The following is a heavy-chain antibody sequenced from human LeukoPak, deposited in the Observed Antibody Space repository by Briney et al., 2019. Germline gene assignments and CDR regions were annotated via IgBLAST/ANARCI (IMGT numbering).Heavy chain of an antibody. Sequence: SETLSLTCAVYGGSFSGYYWSWIRQPPGKGLEWIGEINHSGSTNYNPSLKSRVTISVDTSKNQFSLKLSSVTAADTAVYYCASFYGDYLGTDYWGQGTLVTVSS. CDR3: ASFYGDYLGTDY. V-gene: IGHV4-34*01. CDR1: GGSFSGYY. CDR2: INHSGST. D-gene: IGHD4-17*01. J-gene: IGHJ4*02.